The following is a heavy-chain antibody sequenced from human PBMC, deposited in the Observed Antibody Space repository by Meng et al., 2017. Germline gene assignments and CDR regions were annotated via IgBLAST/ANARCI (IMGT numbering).Heavy chain of an antibody. V-gene: IGHV3-74*01. J-gene: IGHJ4*02. Sequence: VQLVESGGGLVQPGGSLRLSCAASGFRLSSSWMNWVRQPPGKGLMWVARINSDGTIANSADSVKGRFTISRDNAKNTLYLQMNSLRAEDTAVYYCVSMGYWGQGTLVTVSS. CDR2: INSDGTIA. D-gene: IGHD2-8*01. CDR3: VSMGY. CDR1: GFRLSSSW.